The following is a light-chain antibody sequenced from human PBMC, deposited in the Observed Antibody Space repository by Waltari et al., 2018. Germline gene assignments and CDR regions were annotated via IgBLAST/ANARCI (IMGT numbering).Light chain of an antibody. CDR1: QNINTW. CDR2: KAS. J-gene: IGKJ2*01. V-gene: IGKV1-5*03. Sequence: DIQMTQSPSTLAASFADRITTTCRASQNINTWLAWYQQKPGKAPELLIEKASVLQSGVPSRFSGSGSGTEFTLTVTSLQPDDFATYYCQQCHSYSFGQGTKVEI. CDR3: QQCHSYS.